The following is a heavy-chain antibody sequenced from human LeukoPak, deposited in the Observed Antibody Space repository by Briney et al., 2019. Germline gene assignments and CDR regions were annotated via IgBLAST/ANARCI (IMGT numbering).Heavy chain of an antibody. CDR3: ARGVLVHYFDY. CDR2: ISFHGTDT. Sequence: GGSLRLSCAASGFTFISYAIHWVRQAPGKGLEGVAVISFHGTDTFYADSVKGRFTISRDNSKNTLYLQMNGLRADDTAVYYCARGVLVHYFDYWGQGTLVSVFS. V-gene: IGHV3-30*04. J-gene: IGHJ4*02. CDR1: GFTFISYA.